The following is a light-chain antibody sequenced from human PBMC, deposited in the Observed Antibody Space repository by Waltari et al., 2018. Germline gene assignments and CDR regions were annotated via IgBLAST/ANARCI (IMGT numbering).Light chain of an antibody. J-gene: IGKJ4*01. CDR1: QGISSY. CDR3: QQLNSYL. V-gene: IGKV1-9*01. CDR2: AAS. Sequence: DIQLTQSPSFLSASVGDRVTITCRASQGISSYLAWYQQKPGKAPKLLIYAASTLQSGVPSRFSGSGSGTEFILTISSLQPEDFATYYCQQLNSYLFGGGTKVEIK.